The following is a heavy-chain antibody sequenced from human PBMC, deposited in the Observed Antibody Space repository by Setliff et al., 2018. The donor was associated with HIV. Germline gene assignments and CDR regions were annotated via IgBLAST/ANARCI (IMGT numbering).Heavy chain of an antibody. Sequence: SVKVSCKASGGTFSLYAINWVRQAPGQGLEWMGGIIPIFNTANYAQEFQGRVTITADGSTSTAYMELCSLRFEDTATYYCARDQATGYEKVWFSWIDPWGQGTLVTVSS. V-gene: IGHV1-69*13. CDR2: IIPIFNTA. CDR1: GGTFSLYA. D-gene: IGHD5-12*01. CDR3: ARDQATGYEKVWFSWIDP. J-gene: IGHJ5*02.